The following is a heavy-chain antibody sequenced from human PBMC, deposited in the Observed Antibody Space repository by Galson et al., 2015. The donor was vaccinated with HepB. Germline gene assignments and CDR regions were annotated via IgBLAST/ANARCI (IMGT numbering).Heavy chain of an antibody. Sequence: SLRLSCAASGFTFSSYAMHWVRQAPGKGLEWVAVISYDGSNKYYADSVKGRFTISRDNSKNTLYLQMNSLRAEDTAVYYCARTNVLTGDLSGAFDIWGQGTMVTVSS. CDR3: ARTNVLTGDLSGAFDI. V-gene: IGHV3-30*04. CDR2: ISYDGSNK. CDR1: GFTFSSYA. D-gene: IGHD7-27*01. J-gene: IGHJ3*02.